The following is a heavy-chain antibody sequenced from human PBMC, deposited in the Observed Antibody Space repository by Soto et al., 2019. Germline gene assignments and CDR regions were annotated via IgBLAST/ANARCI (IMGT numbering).Heavy chain of an antibody. CDR1: GFTFSTYG. CDR3: AKGAYDFYGMDV. D-gene: IGHD3-3*01. CDR2: ISYDGSNK. Sequence: QVQLVESGGGVVQPGRSLRLSCAASGFTFSTYGMHWVRQAPGKGLEWVAFISYDGSNKYYADSVKGRFTISRDNSKNTLYLQMNSLRPEVAAVYYCAKGAYDFYGMDVW. J-gene: IGHJ6*01. V-gene: IGHV3-30*18.